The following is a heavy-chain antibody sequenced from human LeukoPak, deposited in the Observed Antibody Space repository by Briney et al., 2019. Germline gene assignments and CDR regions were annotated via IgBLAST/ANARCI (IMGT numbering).Heavy chain of an antibody. J-gene: IGHJ4*02. V-gene: IGHV4-34*01. D-gene: IGHD3-22*01. CDR2: INHSGST. CDR3: ARGNRRITMIVPFLFDY. Sequence: PSETLSLTCAVYGGSFSGYYWSWIRQPPGKGLEWIGEINHSGSTNYNPSLKSRVTISVDTSKNRFSLKLSSVTAADTAVYYCARGNRRITMIVPFLFDYWGQGALVTVSS. CDR1: GGSFSGYY.